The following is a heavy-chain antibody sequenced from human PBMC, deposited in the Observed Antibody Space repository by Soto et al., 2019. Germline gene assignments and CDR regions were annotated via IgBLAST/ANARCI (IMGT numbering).Heavy chain of an antibody. V-gene: IGHV1-18*01. CDR1: GYRFTSDG. Sequence: QAQLVQSGAEVKRPGASVKVSCRASGYRFTSDGINWVRQAPGQGLEWLGWISAYDGNTNYAQMLQGRVSMTTDTSANTAYMELRSLRADDTAMYYCARGVYYDSSGSRNYYYYGMNVWGQGTTVTVSS. J-gene: IGHJ6*02. CDR2: ISAYDGNT. CDR3: ARGVYYDSSGSRNYYYYGMNV. D-gene: IGHD3-22*01.